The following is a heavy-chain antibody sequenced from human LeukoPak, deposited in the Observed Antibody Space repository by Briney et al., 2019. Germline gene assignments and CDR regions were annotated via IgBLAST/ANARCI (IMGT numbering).Heavy chain of an antibody. J-gene: IGHJ4*02. CDR3: ARYTRIPDY. V-gene: IGHV4-59*01. D-gene: IGHD2-15*01. Sequence: PSETLSLTCTVSGASITGYYWTWIRQPPGKGLECVGYIYYTGDTNYNSSLKSRVTMSLDTSKSQFSLKLTSVTAADTAIYYCARYTRIPDYWGRGTLVTVTS. CDR2: IYYTGDT. CDR1: GASITGYY.